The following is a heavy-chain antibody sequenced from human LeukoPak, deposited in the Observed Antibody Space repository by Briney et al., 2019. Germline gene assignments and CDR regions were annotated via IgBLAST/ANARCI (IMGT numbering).Heavy chain of an antibody. D-gene: IGHD2-2*01. CDR3: ASTERCSTTCPLDY. CDR2: IYHSGST. J-gene: IGHJ4*02. V-gene: IGHV4-34*01. Sequence: SETLSLTCAVYGGSFRGYYWSWIRQPPGKGLEWIGEIYHSGSTNYNPSLKSRVTISLDTSMKKYSLKLNSVTAADTAVYYCASTERCSTTCPLDYWGQGTLVTVSS. CDR1: GGSFRGYY.